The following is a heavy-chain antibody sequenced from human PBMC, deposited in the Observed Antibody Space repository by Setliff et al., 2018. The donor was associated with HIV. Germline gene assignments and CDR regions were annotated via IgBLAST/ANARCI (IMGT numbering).Heavy chain of an antibody. CDR2: ISAAGNI. CDR1: GGSISSYY. D-gene: IGHD6-25*01. CDR3: ARDEGRATGSGWDQSASWYLHY. J-gene: IGHJ4*01. Sequence: PSETLALTCTVSGGSISSYYWSWIRQPAGKRLEFIGRISAAGNINYNPSLRSRVTLSVDTFENQFSLTVNSVTAAYTVMYFCARDEGRATGSGWDQSASWYLHYWGHGILVPVSS. V-gene: IGHV4-4*07.